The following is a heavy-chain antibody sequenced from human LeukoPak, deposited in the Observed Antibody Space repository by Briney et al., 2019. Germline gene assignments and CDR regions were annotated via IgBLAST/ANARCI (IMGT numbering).Heavy chain of an antibody. Sequence: GGSLRLSCAGSGFSFSSYGMHWVRQAPGKGLEWMAFIRSDGSNKYCADSVKGRFTISRDNSKNTLYLQMNSLRAEDTAVYYCARILDSAWGELGYWGQGTLVTVSS. CDR3: ARILDSAWGELGY. D-gene: IGHD6-19*01. V-gene: IGHV3-30*02. J-gene: IGHJ4*02. CDR2: IRSDGSNK. CDR1: GFSFSSYG.